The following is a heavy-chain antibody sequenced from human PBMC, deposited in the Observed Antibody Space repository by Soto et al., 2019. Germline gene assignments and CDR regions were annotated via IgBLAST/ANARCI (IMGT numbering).Heavy chain of an antibody. CDR3: ARDSPIPGGTRACDI. V-gene: IGHV3-7*01. D-gene: IGHD2-2*02. CDR1: AFRIGDCW. CDR2: INQDESEK. Sequence: GGSLRLSCAASAFRIGDCWMSWVRLAPGKGLEWVANINQDESEKNYLDSVKGRFTVSRDNAKNSLYLQMNSLRAEDTAVYYCARDSPIPGGTRACDIWGHGTMVTVSS. J-gene: IGHJ3*02.